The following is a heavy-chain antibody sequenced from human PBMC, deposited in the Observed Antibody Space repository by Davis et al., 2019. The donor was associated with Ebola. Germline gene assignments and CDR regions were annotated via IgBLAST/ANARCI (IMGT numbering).Heavy chain of an antibody. J-gene: IGHJ4*02. CDR2: IYYSGST. CDR1: GGSISSGGYY. CDR3: VRFLEWLPNY. V-gene: IGHV4-31*03. Sequence: MPSETLSLTCTVSGGSISSGGYYWSWIRQHPGKGLEWIGYIYYSGSTYYNPSLKSRVTISVDTSKNQFSLKLSSVTAADTAVYYCVRFLEWLPNYWGQGTLVTVSS. D-gene: IGHD3-3*01.